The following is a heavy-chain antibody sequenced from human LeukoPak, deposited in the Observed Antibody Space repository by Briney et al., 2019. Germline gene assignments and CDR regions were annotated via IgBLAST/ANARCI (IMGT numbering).Heavy chain of an antibody. V-gene: IGHV3-21*01. CDR1: GFTFNSYT. CDR2: ISSSGNNI. Sequence: TGGSLRLSCTGSGFTFNSYTFQWVRQAPGKALEWVSSISSSGNNIYYADSVTGRFTISRDNAAKSLYLQMNSLRAEDTAVYYCARIGCAGGNCPKAGRALGGYWGQGTLVTVSS. CDR3: ARIGCAGGNCPKAGRALGGY. D-gene: IGHD2-21*01. J-gene: IGHJ4*02.